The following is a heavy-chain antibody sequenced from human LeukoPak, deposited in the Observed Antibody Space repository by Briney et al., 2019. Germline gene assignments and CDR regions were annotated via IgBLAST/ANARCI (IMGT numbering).Heavy chain of an antibody. J-gene: IGHJ6*04. CDR2: ISWDDGNT. Sequence: PGGSLRLSCAASGFTFDDYTMHWVCQAPGKGLEWVSLISWDDGNTYYADSVKGRFTISRDNAKNSLYLQMNSLRAEDTAVYYCAELGITMIGGVWGKGTTVTISS. CDR3: AELGITMIGGV. D-gene: IGHD3-10*02. V-gene: IGHV3-43*01. CDR1: GFTFDDYT.